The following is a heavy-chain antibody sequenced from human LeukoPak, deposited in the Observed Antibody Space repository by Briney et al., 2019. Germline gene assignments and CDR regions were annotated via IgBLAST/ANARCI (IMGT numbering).Heavy chain of an antibody. J-gene: IGHJ4*02. CDR1: GFTSSSYW. CDR3: ARDADYGGLFDY. D-gene: IGHD4-23*01. CDR2: IKQGGTEQ. Sequence: PGGSLRLSCAASGFTSSSYWMSWVRQAPGKGLEWVASIKQGGTEQYYVDSVKGRFAISRDNARNSLYLQMSSLRVEDTAVYYCARDADYGGLFDYWGQGTLVTVSS. V-gene: IGHV3-7*04.